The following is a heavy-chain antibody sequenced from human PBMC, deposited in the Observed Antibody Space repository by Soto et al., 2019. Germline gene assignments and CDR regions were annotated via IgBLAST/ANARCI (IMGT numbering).Heavy chain of an antibody. CDR1: GGTFSSYA. D-gene: IGHD6-19*01. V-gene: IGHV1-69*13. CDR2: IIPIFGTA. J-gene: IGHJ6*02. Sequence: SVEVSCKASGGTFSSYAISWVRQAPGQGLEWMGGIIPIFGTANYAQKFQGRVTITADESTSTAYMELSSLRSEDTAVYYCARDLGSGWSYYYYGMDVWGQGTTVTVSS. CDR3: ARDLGSGWSYYYYGMDV.